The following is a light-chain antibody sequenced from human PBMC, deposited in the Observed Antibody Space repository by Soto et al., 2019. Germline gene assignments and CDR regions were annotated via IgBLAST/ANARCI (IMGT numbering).Light chain of an antibody. J-gene: IGLJ3*02. CDR1: SSDIGGYNY. CDR2: EVS. Sequence: QSALTQPASVSGSPGQSITISCTGTSSDIGGYNYVSWYQPHPGNPPKLMIYEVSNRPSGVSNRFSGSKSGNTASLTISGLQAEDEADYYCSSHTTSNTQVFGGGTKLTVL. V-gene: IGLV2-14*01. CDR3: SSHTTSNTQV.